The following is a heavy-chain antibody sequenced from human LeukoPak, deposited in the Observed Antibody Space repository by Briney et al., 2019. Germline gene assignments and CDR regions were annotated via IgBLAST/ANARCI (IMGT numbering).Heavy chain of an antibody. CDR3: ARSYYDSSGSYDAFDI. V-gene: IGHV1-8*01. J-gene: IGHJ3*02. Sequence: GSVKVSCKASGYTFTSYDINWVRQATGQGLEWMGWMNPNSGNTGYAQKFQGRVTMTRNTSISTAYMELSRLRSEDTAVYYCARSYYDSSGSYDAFDIWGQGTMVTVSS. CDR1: GYTFTSYD. CDR2: MNPNSGNT. D-gene: IGHD3-22*01.